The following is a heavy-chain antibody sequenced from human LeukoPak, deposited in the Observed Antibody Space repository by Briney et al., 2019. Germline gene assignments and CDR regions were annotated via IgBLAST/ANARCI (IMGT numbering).Heavy chain of an antibody. CDR1: GGPMMTGPYY. D-gene: IGHD3-16*01. V-gene: IGHV4-39*07. J-gene: IGHJ4*02. CDR3: VRSGVVLQTGFDF. Sequence: SETLSLTCAVSGGPMMTGPYYWGWIRQPPGKGLEWLGSIFYDGTTYYSPSLKSRVSVSADMSRNQFSLRLTSASAADTAVYYCVRSGVVLQTGFDFWGQGALVTVSS. CDR2: IFYDGTT.